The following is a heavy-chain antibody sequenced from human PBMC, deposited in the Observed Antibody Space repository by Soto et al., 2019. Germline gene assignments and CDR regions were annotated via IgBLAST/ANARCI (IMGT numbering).Heavy chain of an antibody. D-gene: IGHD6-19*01. CDR3: ARHSGYSSGWYSELLDY. V-gene: IGHV4-61*08. Sequence: PSETLSLTCTVSGGSISSGGYYWSWIRQHPGKGLEWIGYIYYSGSTNYNPSLKSRVTISVDTSKNQFSLKLSSVTAADTAVYYCARHSGYSSGWYSELLDYWGQGTLVTVSS. CDR2: IYYSGST. J-gene: IGHJ4*02. CDR1: GGSISSGGYY.